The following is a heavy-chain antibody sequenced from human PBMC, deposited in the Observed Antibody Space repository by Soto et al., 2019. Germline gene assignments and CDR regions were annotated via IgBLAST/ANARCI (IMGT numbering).Heavy chain of an antibody. V-gene: IGHV3-23*01. Sequence: GGSLRLSCADSGFMFSNFAMTWVRQAPWKGLEWVSTTRSNGEHTYYADSVKGRFTVSRDNSKNTLFLEMSSLRAENTAIYYCAKDSKSVSVSAARVYGMDVWGQGTTVTVSS. CDR3: AKDSKSVSVSAARVYGMDV. D-gene: IGHD2-2*01. CDR2: TRSNGEHT. CDR1: GFMFSNFA. J-gene: IGHJ6*02.